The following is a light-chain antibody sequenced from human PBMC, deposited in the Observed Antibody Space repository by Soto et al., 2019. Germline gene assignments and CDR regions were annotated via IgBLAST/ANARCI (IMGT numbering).Light chain of an antibody. J-gene: IGKJ5*01. Sequence: EIVLTQSPGTLSLSPGERATLSCRASQSVRNSLLAWYQQKPGQPPRLLIYDASTRATATPERFSGSGSGTDFTLTISRLEPEDFAVYYCQQYNNWPPITFGQGTRLEIK. V-gene: IGKV3-20*01. CDR3: QQYNNWPPIT. CDR2: DAS. CDR1: QSVRNSL.